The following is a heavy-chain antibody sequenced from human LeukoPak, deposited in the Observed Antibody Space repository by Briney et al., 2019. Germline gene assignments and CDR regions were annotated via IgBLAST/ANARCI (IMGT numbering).Heavy chain of an antibody. J-gene: IGHJ4*02. CDR3: ARDARQELLAGGFDF. CDR2: IHASGTT. CDR1: GGSLSSNY. V-gene: IGHV4-4*07. Sequence: PSETLSLTCTISGGSLSSNYWSWIRQPAGKGLEWIGRIHASGTTNYDPSLKRRLTMSVDTSKNQFSLKLKSVTAADTAVYYCARDARQELLAGGFDFWGQGALVTISS. D-gene: IGHD3-10*01.